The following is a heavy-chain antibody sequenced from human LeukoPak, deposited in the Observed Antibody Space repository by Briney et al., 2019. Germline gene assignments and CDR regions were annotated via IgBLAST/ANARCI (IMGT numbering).Heavy chain of an antibody. V-gene: IGHV1-69*05. J-gene: IGHJ4*02. Sequence: GASVKVSCKASGGTFSSYAISWVRQAPGQGLEWMGGIIPIFGTANYAQKFQGRVTITTDESTSTAYMELSSLRSEDTAVYYCARDSSGYHYGTDYWGQGTLVTVSS. D-gene: IGHD3-22*01. CDR2: IIPIFGTA. CDR1: GGTFSSYA. CDR3: ARDSSGYHYGTDY.